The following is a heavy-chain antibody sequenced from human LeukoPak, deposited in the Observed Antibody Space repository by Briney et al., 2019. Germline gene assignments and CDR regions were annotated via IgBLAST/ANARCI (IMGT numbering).Heavy chain of an antibody. CDR2: IYYSGST. CDR3: ARKGSYGSGSYPPGSMYYFDY. CDR1: GGSISSYY. V-gene: IGHV4-59*12. D-gene: IGHD3-10*01. J-gene: IGHJ4*02. Sequence: PSETLSLTCTVSGGSISSYYWSWIRQPPGKGLEWIGYIYYSGSTYYNPSLKSRVTISVDTSKNQFSLKLSSVTAADTAVYYCARKGSYGSGSYPPGSMYYFDYWGQGTLVTVSS.